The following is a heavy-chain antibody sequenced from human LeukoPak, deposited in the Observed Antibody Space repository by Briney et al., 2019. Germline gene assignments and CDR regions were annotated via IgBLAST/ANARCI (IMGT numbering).Heavy chain of an antibody. D-gene: IGHD3-3*01. J-gene: IGHJ6*03. CDR1: GYTFTDYY. V-gene: IGHV1-69-2*01. Sequence: ASVKVSCKVSGYTFTDYYMHWVQQAPGKGLEWMGLVDPEDGETIYAEKFQGRVTITADTSTDTAHMELSSLRSEDTAVYYCATGVLRFLEWYYYMDVWGKGTTVTVSS. CDR3: ATGVLRFLEWYYYMDV. CDR2: VDPEDGET.